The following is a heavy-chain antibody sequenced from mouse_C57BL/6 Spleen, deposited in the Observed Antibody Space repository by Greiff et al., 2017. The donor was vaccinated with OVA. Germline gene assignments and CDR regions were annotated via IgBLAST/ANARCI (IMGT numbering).Heavy chain of an antibody. D-gene: IGHD1-1*01. CDR3: ARRALYYGSSWYFDV. J-gene: IGHJ1*03. Sequence: VQRVESGPGLVAPSQSLSITCTVSGFSLTSYAISWVRQPPGKGLEWLGVIWTGGGTNYNSALKSRLSISKDNSKSQVFLKMNGLQTDDTARYYCARRALYYGSSWYFDVWGTGTTVTVSS. CDR1: GFSLTSYA. V-gene: IGHV2-9-1*01. CDR2: IWTGGGT.